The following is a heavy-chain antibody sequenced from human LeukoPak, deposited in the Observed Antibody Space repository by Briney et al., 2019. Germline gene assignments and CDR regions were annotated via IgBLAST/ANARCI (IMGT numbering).Heavy chain of an antibody. CDR1: GFTFSSYA. V-gene: IGHV3-23*01. J-gene: IGHJ4*02. CDR3: AKDLSWDDVLRYFDWLPYFDY. CDR2: ISGSGGST. Sequence: GGSLRPSCAASGFTFSSYAMSWVRQAPGKGLEWVSAISGSGGSTYYADSVKGRFTISRDNSKNTLYLQMNSLRAEDTAVYYCAKDLSWDDVLRYFDWLPYFDYWGQGTLVTVSS. D-gene: IGHD3-9*01.